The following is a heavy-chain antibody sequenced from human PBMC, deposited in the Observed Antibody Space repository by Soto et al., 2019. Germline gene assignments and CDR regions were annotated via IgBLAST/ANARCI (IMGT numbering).Heavy chain of an antibody. Sequence: PGGSLRLSCAASGFTFSSYAMSWVRQAPGKGLEWVSAISGSGGSAYYAESVKGRFTISRDNSKNTLYLQMNSLRAEVTAVYYCAKVIGAVGPNWFDPWGQGTLVTVSS. CDR1: GFTFSSYA. CDR2: ISGSGGSA. V-gene: IGHV3-23*01. D-gene: IGHD6-19*01. J-gene: IGHJ5*02. CDR3: AKVIGAVGPNWFDP.